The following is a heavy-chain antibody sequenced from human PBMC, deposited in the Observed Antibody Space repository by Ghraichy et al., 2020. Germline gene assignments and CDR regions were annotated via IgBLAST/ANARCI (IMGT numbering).Heavy chain of an antibody. D-gene: IGHD6-6*01. CDR2: INPSGGST. J-gene: IGHJ4*02. Sequence: ASVKVSCKASGYTFTSYYMHWVRQAPGQGLEWMGIINPSGGSTSYAQKFQGRVTMTRDTSTSTVYMELSSLRSEVTAVYYCASSGLGIAARRGGYYFDYWGQGTLVTVSS. V-gene: IGHV1-46*03. CDR1: GYTFTSYY. CDR3: ASSGLGIAARRGGYYFDY.